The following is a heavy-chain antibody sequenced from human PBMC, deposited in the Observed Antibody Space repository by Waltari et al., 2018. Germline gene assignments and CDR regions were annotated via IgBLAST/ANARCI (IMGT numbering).Heavy chain of an antibody. CDR3: AKDFYSAYGGDFFDY. V-gene: IGHV3-23*01. Sequence: DVQLLESGGNLVQPGGSLRLSCAASGLTFSNYAMSWVRQAPGKGLEWVSLITANGDDTYCADSVRGRFTISRDNSRNTLFLQLGSLRAEDTAVYYCAKDFYSAYGGDFFDYWGQGTLVTVSS. CDR1: GLTFSNYA. CDR2: ITANGDDT. J-gene: IGHJ4*02. D-gene: IGHD5-12*01.